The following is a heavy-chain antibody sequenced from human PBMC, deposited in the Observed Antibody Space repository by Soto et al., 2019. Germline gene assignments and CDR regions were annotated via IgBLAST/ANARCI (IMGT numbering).Heavy chain of an antibody. V-gene: IGHV1-18*01. CDR2: ITPYTGNT. CDR1: GYTFTDYG. Sequence: ASVKVSCKASGYTFTDYGFRWVRQAPGQGPEWMGWITPYTGNTKFPQKFQGRVTMTTDRFTSTAYMELKSLTFDDTAVYYCARDRGSGTYYLGPFYFDYWGQGTLVTVSS. J-gene: IGHJ4*02. D-gene: IGHD1-26*01. CDR3: ARDRGSGTYYLGPFYFDY.